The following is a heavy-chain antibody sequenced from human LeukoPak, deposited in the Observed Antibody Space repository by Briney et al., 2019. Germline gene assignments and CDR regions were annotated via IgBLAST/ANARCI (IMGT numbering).Heavy chain of an antibody. Sequence: KPSETLSLTCTVSGGSISSYYWSWIRQPPGKGLEWIGYIYYSGSTNYNPPLKSRVTISVDTSKNQFSLKLSSVTAADTAVYYCAAYYYDSFDAFDIWGQGTMVTVSS. CDR3: AAYYYDSFDAFDI. D-gene: IGHD3-22*01. CDR2: IYYSGST. J-gene: IGHJ3*02. V-gene: IGHV4-59*08. CDR1: GGSISSYY.